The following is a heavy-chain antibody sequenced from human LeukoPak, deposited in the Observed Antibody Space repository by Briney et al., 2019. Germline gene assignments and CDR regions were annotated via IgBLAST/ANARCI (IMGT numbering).Heavy chain of an antibody. CDR1: GFTFSSYS. CDR3: ARDPRGYYDYVWGSYRYTDRVY. J-gene: IGHJ4*02. V-gene: IGHV3-21*01. D-gene: IGHD3-16*02. CDR2: ISSSSSYI. Sequence: PGGSLRLSCAASGFTFSSYSMNWVRQAPGKGLEWVSSISSSSSYIYYADSVKGRFTISRDNAKNSLYLQMNSLRAEDTAVYYCARDPRGYYDYVWGSYRYTDRVYCGQGTLVTVSS.